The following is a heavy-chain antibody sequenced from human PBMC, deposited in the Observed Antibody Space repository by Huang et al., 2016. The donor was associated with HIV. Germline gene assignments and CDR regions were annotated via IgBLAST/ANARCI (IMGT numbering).Heavy chain of an antibody. CDR3: SRDDFWSGYSDYYGLDV. V-gene: IGHV3-23*01. CDR1: GFTFNSYA. D-gene: IGHD3-3*01. CDR2: MSGRGGNT. J-gene: IGHJ6*02. Sequence: EVQLLESGGGLVQPGGSLRLSCAASGFTFNSYAMSWVRQGPGKGLEVVSAMSGRGGNTYYADSVKGRFTISRDNSKNTLFLQMSGLRAEDTAVYYCSRDDFWSGYSDYYGLDVWGQGTTVTVSS.